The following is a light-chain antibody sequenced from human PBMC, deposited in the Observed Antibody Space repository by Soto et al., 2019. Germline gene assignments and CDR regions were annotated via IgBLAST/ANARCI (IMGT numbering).Light chain of an antibody. V-gene: IGKV1-39*01. CDR2: GAS. CDR3: HQSDMPPGT. J-gene: IGKJ1*01. CDR1: QSINTY. Sequence: DIQMSQSPSSLPASVGDRVTITCRPSQSINTYLNWYQQKEGKAPKLLIYGASNLQSGFPSHFSGLGAGEEFVLPSNSLLPECVATYYCHQSDMPPGTFGQGTTVEMK.